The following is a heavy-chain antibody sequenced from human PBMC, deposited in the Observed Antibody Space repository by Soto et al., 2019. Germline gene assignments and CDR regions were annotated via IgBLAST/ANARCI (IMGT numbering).Heavy chain of an antibody. CDR2: IYYSGST. J-gene: IGHJ4*02. V-gene: IGHV4-31*03. D-gene: IGHD3-10*01. Sequence: SETLSLTCTVSGGSISSGGYYWSWIRQHPGKGLEWIGYIYYSGSTYYNPSLKSRVTISVDTSKNQFSLKLSSVTAADTAVYYCARERKDYYGSGSYSNYFDYWGQGTLVTVSS. CDR1: GGSISSGGYY. CDR3: ARERKDYYGSGSYSNYFDY.